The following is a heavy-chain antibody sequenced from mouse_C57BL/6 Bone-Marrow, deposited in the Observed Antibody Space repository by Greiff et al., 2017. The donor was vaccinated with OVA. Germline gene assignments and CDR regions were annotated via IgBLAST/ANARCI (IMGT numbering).Heavy chain of an antibody. CDR2: IYPGSGST. Sequence: QVQLQQPGAELVKPGASVKMSCKASGYTFTSYWITWVQQRPGQGLEWIGDIYPGSGSTNYNEKFKSKATLTVDTSSSTAYMQLSSLTSEDSAVYYCASYLLYDYDGGYAMDYWGQGTSVTVSS. D-gene: IGHD2-4*01. J-gene: IGHJ4*01. CDR3: ASYLLYDYDGGYAMDY. CDR1: GYTFTSYW. V-gene: IGHV1-55*01.